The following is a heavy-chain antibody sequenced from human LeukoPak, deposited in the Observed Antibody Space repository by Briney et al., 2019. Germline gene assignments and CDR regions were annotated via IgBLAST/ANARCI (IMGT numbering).Heavy chain of an antibody. D-gene: IGHD3-3*02. Sequence: PGGSLRLSCAASGFTFSSYAMSWVRQAPGKGLEWVSAISGSGGSTYYADSVKGRFTISRDNSKNTLYLQMNSLRAEDTAVYYCAKDGSAQAILEWLYGASLSASYYYYMDVWGKGTTVTVSS. J-gene: IGHJ6*03. V-gene: IGHV3-23*01. CDR3: AKDGSAQAILEWLYGASLSASYYYYMDV. CDR2: ISGSGGST. CDR1: GFTFSSYA.